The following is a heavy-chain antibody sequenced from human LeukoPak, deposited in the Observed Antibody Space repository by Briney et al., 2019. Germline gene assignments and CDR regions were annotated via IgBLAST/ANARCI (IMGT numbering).Heavy chain of an antibody. Sequence: GRSLRLSCAASGFTFDDYAMHWVRQAPGKGLEWVSGISWNSGSIGYADSVKGRFTISRDNAKNSLYLQMNSLRAEDTAVYYCAWGADLSATDYWGQGTLVTVSS. CDR2: ISWNSGSI. D-gene: IGHD1-26*01. CDR3: AWGADLSATDY. CDR1: GFTFDDYA. V-gene: IGHV3-9*01. J-gene: IGHJ4*02.